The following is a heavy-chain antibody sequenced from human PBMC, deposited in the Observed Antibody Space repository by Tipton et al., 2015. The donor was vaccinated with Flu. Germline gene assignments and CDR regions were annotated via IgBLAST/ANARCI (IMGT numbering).Heavy chain of an antibody. CDR2: IGWNTGST. D-gene: IGHD3-10*02. V-gene: IGHV3-9*01. CDR3: ARLSYYDVDLKNFYFDC. CDR1: GFTFDDYT. Sequence: SLRLSCVASGFTFDDYTMHWVRQPPGKGLEWVSGIGWNTGSTAYADSVKGRFTISRDNAKNSLYLQMNSLRAEDTAVYYCARLSYYDVDLKNFYFDCWGQGALVTVSS. J-gene: IGHJ4*02.